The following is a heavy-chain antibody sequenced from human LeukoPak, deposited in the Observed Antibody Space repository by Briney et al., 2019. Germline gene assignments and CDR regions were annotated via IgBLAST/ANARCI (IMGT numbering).Heavy chain of an antibody. Sequence: GNGNTKYSQKFQGRVTITRDTSASTAYMELSSLRSEDTAVYYCASSVLRQYCTNGVCYAPDYWGQGTLVTVSS. J-gene: IGHJ4*02. CDR3: ASSVLRQYCTNGVCYAPDY. CDR2: GNGNT. D-gene: IGHD2-8*01. V-gene: IGHV1-3*01.